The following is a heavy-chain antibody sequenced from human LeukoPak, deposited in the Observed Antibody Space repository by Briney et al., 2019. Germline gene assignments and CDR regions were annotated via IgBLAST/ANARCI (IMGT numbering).Heavy chain of an antibody. V-gene: IGHV4-59*01. D-gene: IGHD5-18*01. CDR1: GGSISSYY. Sequence: SETLSLTCTVSGGSISSYYWSWIRQPPGKGLEWIGYIYYSGSTNYNPSLKSRVTIPVDTSKNQFSLKVSSVTAADTAVYYCARNGYSYGPFDYWGQGTLVTVSS. CDR2: IYYSGST. CDR3: ARNGYSYGPFDY. J-gene: IGHJ4*02.